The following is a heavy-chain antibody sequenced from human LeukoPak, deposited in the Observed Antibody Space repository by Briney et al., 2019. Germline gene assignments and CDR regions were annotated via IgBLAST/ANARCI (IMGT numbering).Heavy chain of an antibody. J-gene: IGHJ4*02. D-gene: IGHD6-19*01. CDR3: ARHYLPSSGWTFDY. Sequence: GSLRLSCAASGFTFSSYSMNWVRQAPGKGLEWVSSISSSSSYKYYADSVKGRSTISRDNAKNSLYLQMNSLRAEDTAVYYCARHYLPSSGWTFDYWGQGTLVTVSS. V-gene: IGHV3-21*01. CDR2: ISSSSSYK. CDR1: GFTFSSYS.